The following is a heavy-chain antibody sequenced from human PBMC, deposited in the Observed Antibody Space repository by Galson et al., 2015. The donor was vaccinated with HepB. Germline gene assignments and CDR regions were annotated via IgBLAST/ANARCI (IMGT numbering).Heavy chain of an antibody. J-gene: IGHJ4*02. CDR3: ARESLRRRTAFDY. D-gene: IGHD3-9*01. Sequence: CKASGYTFTSYYMHWVRQAPGQGLEWMGIINPSGGSTSYAQKFQGRVTMTRDTSTSTVYMELSSLRSEDTAVYYCARESLRRRTAFDYWGQGTLVTVSS. V-gene: IGHV1-46*01. CDR1: GYTFTSYY. CDR2: INPSGGST.